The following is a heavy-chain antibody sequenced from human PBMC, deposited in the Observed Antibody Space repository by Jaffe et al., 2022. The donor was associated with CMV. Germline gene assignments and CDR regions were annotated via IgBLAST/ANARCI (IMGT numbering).Heavy chain of an antibody. CDR3: AQSSGVVVPAALWMDV. J-gene: IGHJ6*02. CDR1: GYTFTSYD. CDR2: MNPNSGNT. V-gene: IGHV1-8*01. Sequence: QVQLVQSGAEVKKPGASVKVSCKASGYTFTSYDINWVRQATGQGLEWMGWMNPNSGNTGYAQKFQGRVTMTRNTSISTAYMELSSLRSEDTAVYYCAQSSGVVVPAALWMDVWGQGTTVTVSS. D-gene: IGHD2-2*01.